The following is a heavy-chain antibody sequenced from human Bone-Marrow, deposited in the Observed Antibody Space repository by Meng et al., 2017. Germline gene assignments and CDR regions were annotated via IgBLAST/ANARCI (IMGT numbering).Heavy chain of an antibody. V-gene: IGHV4-34*01. CDR1: GGSFSDYY. CDR2: INHSGST. D-gene: IGHD4-11*01. Sequence: QGQLQEWGAGLLKPSETLSLTGVVSGGSFSDYYWSWIRQPPGKGLEWIGEINHSGSTNYNPSLESRATISVDTSQNNLSLKLSSVTAADSAVYYCARGPTTMAHDFDYWGQGTLVTVSS. CDR3: ARGPTTMAHDFDY. J-gene: IGHJ4*02.